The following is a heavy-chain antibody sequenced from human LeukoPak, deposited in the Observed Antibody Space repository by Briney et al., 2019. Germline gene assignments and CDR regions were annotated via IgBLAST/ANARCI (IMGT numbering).Heavy chain of an antibody. CDR1: GGSISSNY. CDR2: IYHRGRT. Sequence: SETLSLTCTVSGGSISSNYWSWIRQPPGKRPEWIGYIYHRGRTSYNPSLKSRVTISLDTSKNQFSLKLSSVTAADTAMYYCARVVRNYYGLGAFDIWGQGTMVTVSS. CDR3: ARVVRNYYGLGAFDI. D-gene: IGHD3-10*01. J-gene: IGHJ3*02. V-gene: IGHV4-59*01.